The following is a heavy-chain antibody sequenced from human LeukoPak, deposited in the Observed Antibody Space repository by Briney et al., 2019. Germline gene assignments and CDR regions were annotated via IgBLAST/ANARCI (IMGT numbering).Heavy chain of an antibody. V-gene: IGHV1-69*05. CDR2: IIPIFGTA. CDR1: GGTFSSYA. J-gene: IGHJ6*03. CDR3: ARVGLYYYYMDV. Sequence: ASVKVFCEASGGTFSSYAISWVRQAPGQGLEWMGGIIPIFGTANYAQKFQGRVTITTDESTSTAYMELSSLRSEDTAVYYCARVGLYYYYMDVWGKGTTVTVSS.